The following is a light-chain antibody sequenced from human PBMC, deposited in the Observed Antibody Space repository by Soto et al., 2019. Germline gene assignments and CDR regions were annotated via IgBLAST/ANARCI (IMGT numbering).Light chain of an antibody. CDR2: GAS. CDR3: QQDGSSPLT. CDR1: QSVSSSY. V-gene: IGKV3-20*01. Sequence: KTTLSFRASQSVSSSYLAWYQQKPGQAPRLLIYGASSRATGIPDRFSGSGSGTDFTLTISRLEPEELSVYYCQQDGSSPLTFGGGAKVDSK. J-gene: IGKJ4*01.